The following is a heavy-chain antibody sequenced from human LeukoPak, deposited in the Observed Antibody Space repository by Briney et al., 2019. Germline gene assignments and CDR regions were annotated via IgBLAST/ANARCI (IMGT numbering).Heavy chain of an antibody. Sequence: GGSLSLSWLATGFTLSSYWMSWVRQAAGKGLEWVANIQEDGSEKYYVESVKGRFTISRDNAENSLYLQMNSLRAEDTAVYYCARYSQKVSTIGSRDSRFDCWGQGTLVTVSS. J-gene: IGHJ4*02. CDR3: ARYSQKVSTIGSRDSRFDC. CDR1: GFTLSSYW. D-gene: IGHD3-10*01. V-gene: IGHV3-7*01. CDR2: IQEDGSEK.